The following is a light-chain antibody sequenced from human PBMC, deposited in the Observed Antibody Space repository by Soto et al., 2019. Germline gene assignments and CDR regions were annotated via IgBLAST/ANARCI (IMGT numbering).Light chain of an antibody. V-gene: IGKV3-15*01. CDR3: QQYDNWPPT. CDR2: GVS. CDR1: QSFSNK. J-gene: IGKJ1*01. Sequence: EIVMTQSPATLSVSPGERATLSCRASQSFSNKLAWYQQKPGQGPRLLIYGVSTRATAVPGRFSGSGSGTEFTLTISSLQSEYFAVYYCQQYDNWPPTFGQGTKVEIK.